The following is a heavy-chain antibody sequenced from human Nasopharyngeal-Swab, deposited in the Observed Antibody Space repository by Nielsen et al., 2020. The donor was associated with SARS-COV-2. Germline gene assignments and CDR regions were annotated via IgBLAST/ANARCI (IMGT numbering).Heavy chain of an antibody. Sequence: WIRQPPGKGLEWIGEINHSGSTNYNPSLKSRVTISVDTSKNQFSLKLSSVTAADTAVYYCARGSGGSYSRYYYYGMDVWGQGTTVTVSS. CDR2: INHSGST. J-gene: IGHJ6*02. D-gene: IGHD1-26*01. CDR3: ARGSGGSYSRYYYYGMDV. V-gene: IGHV4-34*01.